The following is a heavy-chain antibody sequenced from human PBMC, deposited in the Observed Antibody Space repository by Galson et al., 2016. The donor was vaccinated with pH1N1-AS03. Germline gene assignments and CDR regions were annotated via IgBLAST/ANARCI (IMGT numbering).Heavy chain of an antibody. CDR2: ISSSSNTI. CDR1: RFTFSSYG. CDR3: AREGKNRFRDYYYMDV. Sequence: SLRLSCAASRFTFSSYGMNWVRQAPGKGLGWLSYISSSSNTIYYADSVKGRFTISRDYGKNSLYLQMNGLRAEDTAVYYCAREGKNRFRDYYYMDVWGKGTTVTVSS. V-gene: IGHV3-48*01. D-gene: IGHD2/OR15-2a*01. J-gene: IGHJ6*03.